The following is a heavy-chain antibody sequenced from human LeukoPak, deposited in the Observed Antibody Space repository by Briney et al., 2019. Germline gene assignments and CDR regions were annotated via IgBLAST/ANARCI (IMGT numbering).Heavy chain of an antibody. CDR3: ARRAVTPYYYYYMDV. CDR1: GFTFSSYG. D-gene: IGHD4-17*01. Sequence: GGSLRLSCGASGFTFSSYGMHWVRQAPGKGLEWVAFIRYDGSQKYYADSVKGRFTISRDNSKNTLHLQMNSLRAEDTAVYYCARRAVTPYYYYYMDVWGKGTTVTVSS. CDR2: IRYDGSQK. J-gene: IGHJ6*03. V-gene: IGHV3-30*02.